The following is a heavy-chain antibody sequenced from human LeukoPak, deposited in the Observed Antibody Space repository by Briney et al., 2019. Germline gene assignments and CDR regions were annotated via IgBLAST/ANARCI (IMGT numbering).Heavy chain of an antibody. CDR2: ISSSGSTI. V-gene: IGHV3-11*04. CDR1: GFTFSDYY. D-gene: IGHD1-26*01. Sequence: PGGSLRLSCAASGFTFSDYYMSWIRQAPGKGLEWVSYISSSGSTIYYADSVKGRFTISRDNAKNSLYLQMNSLRAEDTAVYYCARVLASGSYSANYFDYWGQGSLVTVSS. CDR3: ARVLASGSYSANYFDY. J-gene: IGHJ4*02.